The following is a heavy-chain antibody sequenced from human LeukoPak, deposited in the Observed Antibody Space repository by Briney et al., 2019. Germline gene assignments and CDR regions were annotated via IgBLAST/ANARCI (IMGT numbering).Heavy chain of an antibody. D-gene: IGHD3-3*01. CDR3: ATGTEEWFTFDY. CDR2: FDPEDGET. CDR1: GYTLTELS. J-gene: IGHJ4*02. Sequence: LGASVKVSCKASGYTLTELSMHWVRQAPGKGLEWMGGFDPEDGETIYAQKFQGRVTMTEDTSTDTAYMEPSSLRSEDTAVYYCATGTEEWFTFDYWGQGTLVTVSS. V-gene: IGHV1-24*01.